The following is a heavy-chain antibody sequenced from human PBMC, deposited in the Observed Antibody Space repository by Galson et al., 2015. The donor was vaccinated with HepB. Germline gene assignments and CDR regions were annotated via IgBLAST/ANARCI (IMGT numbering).Heavy chain of an antibody. CDR3: ARESQWLVRVDAFDI. CDR2: ISYDGSNK. V-gene: IGHV3-30-3*01. J-gene: IGHJ3*02. Sequence: SLRLSCAASGFTFSSYAMHWVRQAPGKGLEWVAVISYDGSNKYYADSVKGRFTISRDNSKNTLYLQMDSLRAEDTAVYYCARESQWLVRVDAFDIWGQGTMVTVSS. D-gene: IGHD6-19*01. CDR1: GFTFSSYA.